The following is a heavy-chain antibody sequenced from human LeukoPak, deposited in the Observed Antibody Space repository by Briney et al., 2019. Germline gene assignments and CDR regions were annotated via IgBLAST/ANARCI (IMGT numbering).Heavy chain of an antibody. J-gene: IGHJ4*02. CDR2: ISWNSGSI. CDR3: AKDFKPSIAVAGSYFDY. V-gene: IGHV3-9*01. CDR1: GFTFDDYA. D-gene: IGHD6-19*01. Sequence: QTGGSLRLSCAASGFTFDDYAMHWVRQAPGKGLEWVSGISWNSGSIGYADSVKGRFTISRDNAKNSLYLQMNSLRAEDTALYYCAKDFKPSIAVAGSYFDYWGQGTLVNVSS.